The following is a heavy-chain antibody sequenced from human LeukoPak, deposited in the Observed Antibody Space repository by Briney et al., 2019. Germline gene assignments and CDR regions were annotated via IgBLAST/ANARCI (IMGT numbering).Heavy chain of an antibody. D-gene: IGHD6-13*01. V-gene: IGHV3-23*01. CDR2: ISGSGGGT. Sequence: GGSLRLSCAASGFTFSSYAMSWVRQAPGKGLEWVSGISGSGGGTYYADSVKGRFTISRDNSKNTLYLQMNSLRAEDTAVYYCASASPGIAAAGTGDYYYGMDVWGQGTTVTVSS. J-gene: IGHJ6*02. CDR3: ASASPGIAAAGTGDYYYGMDV. CDR1: GFTFSSYA.